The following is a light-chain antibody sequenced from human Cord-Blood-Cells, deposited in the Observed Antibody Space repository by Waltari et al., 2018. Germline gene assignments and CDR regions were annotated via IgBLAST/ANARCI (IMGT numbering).Light chain of an antibody. CDR1: QSISSW. CDR2: DAS. V-gene: IGKV1-5*01. J-gene: IGKJ1*01. Sequence: EIKITPSPFTMFASVGDRVTITCRASQSISSWLDWYQQKPGKAPKLLIYDASSLESGVPSRFSGSGSGTEFTLTISSLQPDDFAIYYCQQYNSYWTFGQGSKVEIK. CDR3: QQYNSYWT.